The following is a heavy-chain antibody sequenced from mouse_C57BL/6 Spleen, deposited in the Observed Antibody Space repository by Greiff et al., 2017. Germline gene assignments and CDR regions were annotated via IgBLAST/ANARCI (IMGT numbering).Heavy chain of an antibody. CDR1: GYAFSSYW. Sequence: QVTLKESGAELVKPGASVKISCKASGYAFSSYWMNWVKQRPGKGLEWIGQIYPGDGDTNYNGKFKGKATLTADKSSSTAYMQLSSLTSEDSAVYFCARDGNFYFDYWGQGTTLTVSS. CDR3: ARDGNFYFDY. CDR2: IYPGDGDT. J-gene: IGHJ2*01. V-gene: IGHV1-80*01. D-gene: IGHD2-1*01.